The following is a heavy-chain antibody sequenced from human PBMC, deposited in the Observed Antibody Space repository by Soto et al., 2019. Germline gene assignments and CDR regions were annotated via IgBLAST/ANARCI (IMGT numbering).Heavy chain of an antibody. J-gene: IGHJ6*02. Sequence: GGSLRLSCAASGFTFSNAWMNWVRQAPGKGLEWVGRIKSKTDGGTTDYAAPVKGRFTISRDDSKNTLYLQMNSLKTEDTAVYYCTTDPSGYEGGGYYYYGMDVWGQGTTVTVSS. D-gene: IGHD5-12*01. V-gene: IGHV3-15*07. CDR1: GFTFSNAW. CDR2: IKSKTDGGTT. CDR3: TTDPSGYEGGGYYYYGMDV.